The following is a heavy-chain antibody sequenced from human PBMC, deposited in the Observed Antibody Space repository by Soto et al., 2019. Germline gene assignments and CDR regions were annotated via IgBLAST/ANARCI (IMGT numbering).Heavy chain of an antibody. CDR2: ISYDGSNK. J-gene: IGHJ6*02. V-gene: IGHV3-30*03. D-gene: IGHD2-15*01. Sequence: PGGSLRLSCAASGFTFSSYGMHWVRQAPGKGLEWVAVISYDGSNKYYADSVKGRFTISRDNSKNTLYLQMNSLRAEDTAVYYCAREGYCSGGSCYSAEEDYGMDVWGQGTTVTVSS. CDR1: GFTFSSYG. CDR3: AREGYCSGGSCYSAEEDYGMDV.